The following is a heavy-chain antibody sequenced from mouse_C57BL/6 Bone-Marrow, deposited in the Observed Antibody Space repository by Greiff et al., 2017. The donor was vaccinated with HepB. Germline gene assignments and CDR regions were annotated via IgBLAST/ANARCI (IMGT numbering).Heavy chain of an antibody. CDR1: GYAFTNYL. CDR3: ARSHYYGSSLNY. CDR2: INPGSGGT. J-gene: IGHJ2*01. Sequence: VQRVESGAELVRPGTSVKVSCKASGYAFTNYLIEWVKQRPGQGLEWIGVINPGSGGTNYNEKFKGKATLTAGKSSSTAYMQLSSLTSEDSAVYFCARSHYYGSSLNYWGQGTTLTVSS. V-gene: IGHV1-54*01. D-gene: IGHD1-1*01.